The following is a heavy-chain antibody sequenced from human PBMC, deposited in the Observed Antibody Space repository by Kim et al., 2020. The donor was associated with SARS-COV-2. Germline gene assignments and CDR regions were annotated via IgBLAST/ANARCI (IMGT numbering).Heavy chain of an antibody. J-gene: IGHJ4*02. CDR3: ARELHYYDTSGPVFDY. V-gene: IGHV4-59*01. CDR2: VFSSGNT. CDR1: GGSISDYY. Sequence: SETLSLTCTVSGGSISDYYWGWIRQPPGKGLEWLGYVFSSGNTKYNPSLKSRVTISVDISKNQFSLSLNSVTAADTAQYYCARELHYYDTSGPVFDYWGQGTLVTVSP. D-gene: IGHD3-22*01.